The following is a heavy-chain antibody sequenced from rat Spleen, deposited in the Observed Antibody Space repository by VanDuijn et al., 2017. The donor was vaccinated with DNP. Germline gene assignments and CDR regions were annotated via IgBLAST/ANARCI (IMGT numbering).Heavy chain of an antibody. Sequence: EVQLVESGGDLVQPGRSLKLFCAASGFTFSDYYMAWFRQAPRKGLEWVAYVRYDGGYIKYGNSVKGRFTNSRDNAKNTRYLQMNSLRSEDMATYYCARWNSGHFDYWGQGVMVSVSS. CDR3: ARWNSGHFDY. V-gene: IGHV5-22*01. D-gene: IGHD4-3*01. CDR1: GFTFSDYY. J-gene: IGHJ2*01. CDR2: VRYDGGYI.